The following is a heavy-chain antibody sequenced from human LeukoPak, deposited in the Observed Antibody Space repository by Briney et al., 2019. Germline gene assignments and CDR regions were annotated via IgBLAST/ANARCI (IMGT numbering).Heavy chain of an antibody. Sequence: PGGSLRLSCAASGFDVSSNSMSWVRQAPGKGLEWVSVIFSGGSTNYANSMKGRFTISRDNSKNTLYLQMNSLRAEDTAVYYCAKANTAMSYFDYWGQGTLVTVSS. J-gene: IGHJ4*02. V-gene: IGHV3-53*05. CDR1: GFDVSSNS. D-gene: IGHD5-18*01. CDR3: AKANTAMSYFDY. CDR2: IFSGGST.